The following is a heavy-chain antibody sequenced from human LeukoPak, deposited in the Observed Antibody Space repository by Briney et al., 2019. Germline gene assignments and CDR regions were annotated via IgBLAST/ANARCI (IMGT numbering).Heavy chain of an antibody. CDR1: GFTFSTYT. D-gene: IGHD7-27*01. J-gene: IGHJ4*02. V-gene: IGHV3-23*01. Sequence: GSLRLSCAASGFTFSTYTMYWVRHPPGKRLEWISIIGSSGGGIHYADSVKGRFTISRDNSKNALYLQMNSLRVEDTAVYYCAIDPNWGTHSWGQGVLVTVSS. CDR3: AIDPNWGTHS. CDR2: IGSSGGGI.